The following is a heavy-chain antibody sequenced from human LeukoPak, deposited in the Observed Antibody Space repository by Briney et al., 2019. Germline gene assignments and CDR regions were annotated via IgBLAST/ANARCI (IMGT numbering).Heavy chain of an antibody. D-gene: IGHD4-11*01. Sequence: SETLSLTCTVSGGSISSGDCYWSWIRQPPGKGLEWIGYIYYSGSTYYNPSLKSRVTISVDTSKNQFSLKLSSVTAADTAVYYCARDDMTTDAFDIWGQGTMVTVSS. V-gene: IGHV4-30-4*01. J-gene: IGHJ3*02. CDR1: GGSISSGDCY. CDR3: ARDDMTTDAFDI. CDR2: IYYSGST.